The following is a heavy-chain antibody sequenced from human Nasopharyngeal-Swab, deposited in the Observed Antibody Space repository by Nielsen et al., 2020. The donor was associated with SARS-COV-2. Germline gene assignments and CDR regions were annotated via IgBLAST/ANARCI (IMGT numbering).Heavy chain of an antibody. CDR1: GGSISSYY. D-gene: IGHD5-18*01. CDR2: IYYSGST. J-gene: IGHJ6*02. Sequence: SETLSLTCTVSGGSISSYYWSWIRQPPGKGLEWIGYIYYSGSTNYNPSLKSRVTISVDTSKNQFSLKLSSVTAADTAVYYCAREVRYSYGWDYCYYYGMDVWGQGTTVTVSS. CDR3: AREVRYSYGWDYCYYYGMDV. V-gene: IGHV4-59*01.